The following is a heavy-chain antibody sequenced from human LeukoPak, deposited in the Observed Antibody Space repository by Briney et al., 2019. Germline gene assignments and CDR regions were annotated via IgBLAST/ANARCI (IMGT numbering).Heavy chain of an antibody. V-gene: IGHV4-61*02. CDR3: TRETGTTGEVKFDP. J-gene: IGHJ5*02. Sequence: PSETLSLTCTVSGGSISSSSYYWGWIRQPAGKGLEWIGRIYTTGSTTYNPSLKSRVTMSVDTSKNQFSLDLMSVTAADTAVYYCTRETGTTGEVKFDPWGQGTLVTVSS. CDR2: IYTTGST. D-gene: IGHD4-17*01. CDR1: GGSISSSSYY.